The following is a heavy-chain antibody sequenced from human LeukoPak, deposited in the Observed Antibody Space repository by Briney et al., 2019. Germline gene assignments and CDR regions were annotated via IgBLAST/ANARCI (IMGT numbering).Heavy chain of an antibody. D-gene: IGHD5-18*01. Sequence: PSETLSLTCTFSGGSISSSSYYWGGIRQPPGKGLEGIGSIYYSGSTYYNPSLKSRVTISVDTSKDQFSLKLSSLPAADTAVYYCASRVTAMVLSRFHYWGQGPLATVSS. CDR2: IYYSGST. J-gene: IGHJ4*02. CDR3: ASRVTAMVLSRFHY. CDR1: GGSISSSSYY. V-gene: IGHV4-39*07.